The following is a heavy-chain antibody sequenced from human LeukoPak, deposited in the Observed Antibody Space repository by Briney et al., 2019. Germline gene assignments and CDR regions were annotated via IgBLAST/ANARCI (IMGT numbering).Heavy chain of an antibody. CDR3: ARGGDDYGDYRATYWYFDL. Sequence: SETLSLTCTLSGDFITSDTYSWSWIRQPAGMQLEWIGRIYTTGTTNYNPSLRSRVTMSIDTSKNQFSLKLNSVTAADTAVYYCARGGDDYGDYRATYWYFDLWGRGTLVTVSS. J-gene: IGHJ2*01. CDR1: GDFITSDTYS. V-gene: IGHV4-61*02. CDR2: IYTTGTT. D-gene: IGHD4-17*01.